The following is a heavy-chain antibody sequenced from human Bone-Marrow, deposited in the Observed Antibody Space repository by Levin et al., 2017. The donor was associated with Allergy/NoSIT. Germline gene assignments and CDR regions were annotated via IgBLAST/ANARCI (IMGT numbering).Heavy chain of an antibody. CDR3: ARDKEDY. CDR2: IYSGGDT. Sequence: PGGSLRLSCAASGFTVINNYMRWVRQAPGKGLEWVSLIYSGGDTYYADSVRGRFIISRDSSKNTMYLQMNNLRVEDTAVDYCARDKEDYWGQGTLVTVSS. V-gene: IGHV3-66*01. J-gene: IGHJ4*02. CDR1: GFTVINNY.